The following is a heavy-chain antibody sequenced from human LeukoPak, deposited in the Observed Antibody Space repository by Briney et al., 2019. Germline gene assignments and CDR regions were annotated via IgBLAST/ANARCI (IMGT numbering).Heavy chain of an antibody. Sequence: GGSLRLSCEASGFTFSSYEMNWVRQAPGKGLEWISYISSGGMTIYYADSVKGRFTISRDNAKNSLYLQMNSLRAEDTAVYYCARDGGNYYGSGSYCNAVAFDIWGQGTMVTVSS. D-gene: IGHD3-10*01. V-gene: IGHV3-48*03. CDR2: ISSGGMTI. CDR1: GFTFSSYE. J-gene: IGHJ3*02. CDR3: ARDGGNYYGSGSYCNAVAFDI.